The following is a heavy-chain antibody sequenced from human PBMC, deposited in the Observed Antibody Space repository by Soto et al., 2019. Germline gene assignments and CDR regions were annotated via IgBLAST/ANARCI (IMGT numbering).Heavy chain of an antibody. Sequence: QVQLVQSGAEVKKPGSSVKVSCKASGGTFSSYAISWVRQAPGQGLEWMGGIIPIFGTANYAQKFQGRVTITADESTSTAYMELSSLRSEDTAVYYCATSFALITMVRGAPDYWGQGPLVTVSS. CDR3: ATSFALITMVRGAPDY. V-gene: IGHV1-69*01. CDR1: GGTFSSYA. J-gene: IGHJ4*02. D-gene: IGHD3-10*01. CDR2: IIPIFGTA.